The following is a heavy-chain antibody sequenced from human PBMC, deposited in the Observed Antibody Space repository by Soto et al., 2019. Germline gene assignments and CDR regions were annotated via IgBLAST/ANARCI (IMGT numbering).Heavy chain of an antibody. CDR2: IRPKVYGGAM. CDR3: ARDGGYCGYGCHIGNWYFGL. J-gene: IGHJ2*01. Sequence: EEQLEESGGDLVEPGRSLRLSCTASGFTFGDYAMSWFRQAPGKGLEWVGFIRPKVYGGAMDYAAPVKGRFSISRDDSKNIAYLQMNSLKSEDTAVYYCARDGGYCGYGCHIGNWYFGLWGRGTLVTVSS. V-gene: IGHV3-49*03. CDR1: GFTFGDYA. D-gene: IGHD3-22*01.